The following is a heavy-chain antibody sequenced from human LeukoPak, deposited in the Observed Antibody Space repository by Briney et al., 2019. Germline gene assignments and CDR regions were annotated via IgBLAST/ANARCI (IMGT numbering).Heavy chain of an antibody. CDR3: ARDNEVAARSFDY. CDR1: GGSISSYY. J-gene: IGHJ4*02. D-gene: IGHD6-6*01. V-gene: IGHV4-4*07. Sequence: SETLSLTCTVSGGSISSYYWSWVRQPAGKGLEWIGRIYTSGSNNCNPSLKSRVTMSVDTSKNQFSLKLSSVTAADTAMYYCARDNEVAARSFDYRGQGTLVTVSS. CDR2: IYTSGSN.